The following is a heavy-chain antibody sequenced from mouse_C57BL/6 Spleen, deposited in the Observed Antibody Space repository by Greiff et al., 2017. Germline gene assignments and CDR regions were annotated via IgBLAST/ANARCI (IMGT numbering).Heavy chain of an antibody. Sequence: QVQLQQPGAELVRPGSSVKLSCKASGYTFTSYWMHWVKQRPIQGLEWIGNIDPSDSETHYNQKFKDKATLTVDKSSSTAYMQLSSLTSADSAVYYCARGGSDYGGGLGFDYGGQGTTLTVSS. CDR2: IDPSDSET. D-gene: IGHD2-4*01. J-gene: IGHJ2*01. V-gene: IGHV1-52*01. CDR1: GYTFTSYW. CDR3: ARGGSDYGGGLGFDY.